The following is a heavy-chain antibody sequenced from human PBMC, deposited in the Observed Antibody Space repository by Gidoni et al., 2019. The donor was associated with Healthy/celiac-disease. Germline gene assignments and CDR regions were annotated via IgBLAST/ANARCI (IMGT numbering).Heavy chain of an antibody. CDR2: ISGSGGST. D-gene: IGHD2-21*02. V-gene: IGHV3-23*01. J-gene: IGHJ4*02. CDR1: CLPLCSYA. CDR3: AKLAVGVTGGHLDY. Sequence: EVQLLESCGGLLQPRWSLRLFCAASCLPLCSYALSWVRQAPGQGLEWVSGISGSGGSTYYADSVKGRFTSSRDNSKNTLYLQMNSLRAEDTAVYYCAKLAVGVTGGHLDYWGQGALVTVSS.